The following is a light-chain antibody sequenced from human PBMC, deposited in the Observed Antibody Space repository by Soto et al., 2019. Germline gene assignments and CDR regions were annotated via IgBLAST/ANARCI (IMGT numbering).Light chain of an antibody. CDR1: QNLRSS. CDR2: GAS. Sequence: VMTQSPATLSVSPGERATLSCRASQNLRSSLAWYQQKPGQAPRLLIYGASTRATGIPARFSGSGSGTDFTLTISNLEPEDFAVYYCQQRSNWPPFTFGQGTRLEI. J-gene: IGKJ5*01. CDR3: QQRSNWPPFT. V-gene: IGKV3-15*01.